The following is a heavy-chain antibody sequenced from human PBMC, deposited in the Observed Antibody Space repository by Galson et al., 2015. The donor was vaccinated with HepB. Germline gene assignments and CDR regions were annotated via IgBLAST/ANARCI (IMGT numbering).Heavy chain of an antibody. V-gene: IGHV3-30*02. CDR1: GFTFSSYG. J-gene: IGHJ4*02. CDR2: IRYDGSNK. CDR3: AKAIPRYGSGTSDLDY. Sequence: SLRLSCAASGFTFSSYGMHWVRQAPGKGLEWVAFIRYDGSNKYYADSVKGRFTISRDNSKNTLYLQMNSLRAEDTAVYYCAKAIPRYGSGTSDLDYWGQGTLVTVSS. D-gene: IGHD3-10*01.